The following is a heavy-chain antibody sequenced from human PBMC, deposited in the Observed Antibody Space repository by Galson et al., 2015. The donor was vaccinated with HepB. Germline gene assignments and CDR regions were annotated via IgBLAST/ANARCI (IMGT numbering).Heavy chain of an antibody. CDR1: GFTFSSYW. D-gene: IGHD6-6*01. V-gene: IGHV3-7*01. CDR3: ARESYSSSSCDY. Sequence: SLRLSCAASGFTFSSYWMSWVRQAPGKGLEWVANVKQDGSEKYSVDSVKGRFTVSRDNAKNSLYLQMNGLRAEDTAVYYCARESYSSSSCDYWGQGTLVTVSS. J-gene: IGHJ4*02. CDR2: VKQDGSEK.